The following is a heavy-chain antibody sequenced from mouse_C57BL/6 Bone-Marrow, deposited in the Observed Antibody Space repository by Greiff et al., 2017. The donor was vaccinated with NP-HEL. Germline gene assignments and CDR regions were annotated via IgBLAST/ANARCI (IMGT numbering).Heavy chain of an antibody. D-gene: IGHD2-5*01. V-gene: IGHV3-6*01. CDR2: ISYDGSN. Sequence: EVKLMESGPGLVKPSQSLSLTCSVTGYSITSGYYWNWIRQFPGNKLEWMGYISYDGSNNYNPSLKNRISITRDTSKNQFFLKLNSVTTEDTATYYCARRDYSTLNFDVWGTGTTVTVSS. J-gene: IGHJ1*03. CDR1: GYSITSGYY. CDR3: ARRDYSTLNFDV.